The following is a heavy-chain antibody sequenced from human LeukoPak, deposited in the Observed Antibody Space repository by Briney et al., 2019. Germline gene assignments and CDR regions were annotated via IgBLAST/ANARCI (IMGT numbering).Heavy chain of an antibody. CDR3: AKDGLVPAVTSNYFDP. V-gene: IGHV3-30*02. CDR2: IRYDGTNK. J-gene: IGHJ5*02. Sequence: PGGSLRLSCAASGLTFSNYDMHWVRQAAGKGLEWVAFIRYDGTNKDYADSVKGRFTISRDNSKNTLYLQMNSLRAEDTAVYYCAKDGLVPAVTSNYFDPWGQGTLVTVSS. CDR1: GLTFSNYD. D-gene: IGHD2-2*01.